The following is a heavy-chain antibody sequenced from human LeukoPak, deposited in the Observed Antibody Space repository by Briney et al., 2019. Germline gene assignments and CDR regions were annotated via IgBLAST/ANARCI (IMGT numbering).Heavy chain of an antibody. D-gene: IGHD3-3*01. CDR1: GGSFSGYY. Sequence: PSETLSLTCAVYGGSFSGYYWSWIRQPPGKGLEWIGEINHSGSTNYNPSLKSRVTISVDTSKNQFSLKLSSVTAADTAVYLCAKGWSGTYPFDSWGRGTLVTVSS. CDR3: AKGWSGTYPFDS. J-gene: IGHJ4*02. CDR2: INHSGST. V-gene: IGHV4-34*01.